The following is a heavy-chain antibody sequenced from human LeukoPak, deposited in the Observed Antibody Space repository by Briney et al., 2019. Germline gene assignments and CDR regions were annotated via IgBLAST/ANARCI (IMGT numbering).Heavy chain of an antibody. V-gene: IGHV4-39*01. CDR1: GGSISSSSYY. CDR3: ARPPSGHEKSGFFWL. D-gene: IGHD3-3*01. CDR2: IYYSGST. J-gene: IGHJ4*02. Sequence: PSETLSLTCTVSGGSISSSSYYWGWIRQPPGKGLEWIGSIYYSGSTYYNPSLKSRVTISVDTSKNQFSLKLSSVTAADTAVYYCARPPSGHEKSGFFWLWGEGTLVTVSS.